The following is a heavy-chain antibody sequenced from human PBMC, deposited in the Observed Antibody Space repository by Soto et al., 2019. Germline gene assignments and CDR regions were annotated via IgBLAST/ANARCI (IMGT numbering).Heavy chain of an antibody. Sequence: EVQLLESGGGLVQPGGSLRLSCAASGFTFSSYAMSWVRQAPGKGLEWVSAISGSGGSTYYADSVKGRFTISRDNSKNTLYLKMNSLRAEDTAVYYCAKTGYCSGGSCYPLGYYDYGMDVWGQGTTVAVS. D-gene: IGHD2-15*01. V-gene: IGHV3-23*01. CDR3: AKTGYCSGGSCYPLGYYDYGMDV. J-gene: IGHJ6*02. CDR2: ISGSGGST. CDR1: GFTFSSYA.